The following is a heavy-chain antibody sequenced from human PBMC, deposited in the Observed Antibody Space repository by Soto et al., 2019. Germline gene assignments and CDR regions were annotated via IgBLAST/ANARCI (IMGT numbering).Heavy chain of an antibody. CDR1: GGSVSSGSYY. CDR3: ARRGSGSYQASYYYYYMDV. J-gene: IGHJ6*03. V-gene: IGHV4-61*01. Sequence: SETLSLTCTVSGGSVSSGSYYWSWIRQPPGKGLEWIGYIYYSGSTNYNPSLKSRVTISVDTSKNQFSLKLSSVTAADTAVYYCARRGSGSYQASYYYYYMDVWGKGTTVTVSS. CDR2: IYYSGST. D-gene: IGHD1-26*01.